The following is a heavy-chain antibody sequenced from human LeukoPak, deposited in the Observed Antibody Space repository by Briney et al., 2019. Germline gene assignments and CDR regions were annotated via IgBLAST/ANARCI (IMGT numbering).Heavy chain of an antibody. J-gene: IGHJ4*02. CDR1: GYSFTSYW. Sequence: GESLKISCKGSGYSFTSYWIGWVRQMPGKGLEWMGIIYPGDSDTRYSPSFQGQVTISADKSISTAYLQWSSLKAADTAMYYCARYCSCGSCYLFFDYWGQGTLVTVSS. CDR2: IYPGDSDT. D-gene: IGHD2-15*01. V-gene: IGHV5-51*01. CDR3: ARYCSCGSCYLFFDY.